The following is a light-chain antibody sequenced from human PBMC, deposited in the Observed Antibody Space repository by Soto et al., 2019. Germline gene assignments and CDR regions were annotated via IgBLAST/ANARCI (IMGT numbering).Light chain of an antibody. V-gene: IGKV1-5*01. CDR2: DAS. CDR1: QSISSY. Sequence: GARRAITCRDLQSISSYLNGYQQKPGKAPKLLVYDASTLQSGVASRFSGSGSGTEFTLIISGLQPDDSATYYCQQYTNTNNPWMLGQGTKVDIK. J-gene: IGKJ1*01. CDR3: QQYTNTNNPWM.